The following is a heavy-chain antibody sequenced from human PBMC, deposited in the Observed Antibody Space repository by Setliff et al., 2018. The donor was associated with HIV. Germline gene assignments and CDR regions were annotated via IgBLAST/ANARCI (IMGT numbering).Heavy chain of an antibody. J-gene: IGHJ5*01. D-gene: IGHD5-18*01. CDR3: ARGRYSYGPGWFDS. CDR2: IFYSGTT. Sequence: SETLSLTCSVSGAFTTRSLYSWGWFRQSPGKGLEWIGTIFYSGTTTYNPSLKSRITISVDTSKKEFSLNLSSLTAADTAVFYCARGRYSYGPGWFDSWAQGAVVTVSS. CDR1: GAFTTRSLYS. V-gene: IGHV4-39*07.